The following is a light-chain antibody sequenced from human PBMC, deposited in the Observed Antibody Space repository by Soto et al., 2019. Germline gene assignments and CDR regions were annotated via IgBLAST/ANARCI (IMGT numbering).Light chain of an antibody. V-gene: IGKV3-20*01. CDR1: QNVGASY. J-gene: IGKJ2*01. Sequence: EIVLTQSPGTLSLSPGERAALSCRASQNVGASYLAWYQQMPGQAPKLLIYGASGRATGIADRFSGSGSGTDFTLTITRLEPEDFGVYYCQKYGGPPYIFGQGTRLEI. CDR3: QKYGGPPYI. CDR2: GAS.